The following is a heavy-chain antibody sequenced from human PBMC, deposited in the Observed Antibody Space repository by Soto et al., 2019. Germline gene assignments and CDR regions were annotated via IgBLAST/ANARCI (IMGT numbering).Heavy chain of an antibody. CDR1: GFTFSGYY. V-gene: IGHV4-34*01. Sequence: QVQLVESGGGLVKPGGSLRLSCAASGFTFSGYYWSWIRQPPGKGLEWIGEINNGGSSNYNPSLKSRGSMSVGTSNNQFSLKLTSVTAADTAVYYCARGRGDGYNQNWYFDLWGRGTLVTVSS. CDR2: INNGGSS. J-gene: IGHJ2*01. D-gene: IGHD3-10*01. CDR3: ARGRGDGYNQNWYFDL.